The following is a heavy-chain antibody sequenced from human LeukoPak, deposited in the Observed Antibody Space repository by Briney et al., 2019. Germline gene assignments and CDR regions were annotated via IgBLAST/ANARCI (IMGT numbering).Heavy chain of an antibody. Sequence: PSETLSLICTVSGDSISSGDYYWSWIRQPAGKGLEWIGRISSSGSTNYNPSLKSRVTISVDTSNNQFSLKLSSMTAADTAVYYCASYTDYGNFDYWGQGTLVTVSS. CDR2: ISSSGST. CDR1: GDSISSGDYY. D-gene: IGHD4-17*01. V-gene: IGHV4-61*02. CDR3: ASYTDYGNFDY. J-gene: IGHJ4*02.